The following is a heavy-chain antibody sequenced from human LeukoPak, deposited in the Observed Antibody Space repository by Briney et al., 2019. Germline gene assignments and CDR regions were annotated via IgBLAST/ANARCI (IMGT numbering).Heavy chain of an antibody. CDR1: GFTFSNYW. D-gene: IGHD5-12*01. V-gene: IGHV3-74*01. Sequence: PGGSRRLSCAASGFTFSNYWMHWVRQAPGKGLVWVSRINSNGSSTNYADSVKGRFTISRDNAKNTLYLQMSSLRAEDTAVYYCAKGGATICDNWGQGTLVTVSS. J-gene: IGHJ4*02. CDR3: AKGGATICDN. CDR2: INSNGSST.